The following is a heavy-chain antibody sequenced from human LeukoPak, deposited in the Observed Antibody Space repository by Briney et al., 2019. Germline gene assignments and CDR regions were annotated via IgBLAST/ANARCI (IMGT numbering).Heavy chain of an antibody. D-gene: IGHD3-10*01. Sequence: SETLSLTCTVSGGPISSYYWSWIRQPAGKGLEWIGRIYTSGSTNYNPSLKSRVTMSVDTSKNQFSLKLSSVTAADTAVHYCAREFRQSSDYYYYYMDVWGKGTTVTVSS. CDR1: GGPISSYY. V-gene: IGHV4-4*07. CDR2: IYTSGST. CDR3: AREFRQSSDYYYYYMDV. J-gene: IGHJ6*03.